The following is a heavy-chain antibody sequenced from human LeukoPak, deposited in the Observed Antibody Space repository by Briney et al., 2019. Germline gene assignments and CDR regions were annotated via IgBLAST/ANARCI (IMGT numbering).Heavy chain of an antibody. J-gene: IGHJ4*02. CDR1: GFTFSNAL. Sequence: NTGGSLRLSCAASGFTFSNALMTWVRQAPGKGLEWVGRIKSKTDGGATDYAAPVKGRFTISRDDSEDTLYLQINSLKTEDTAVYYCTTPPDYWGQGTLVTVSS. V-gene: IGHV3-15*01. CDR2: IKSKTDGGAT. CDR3: TTPPDY.